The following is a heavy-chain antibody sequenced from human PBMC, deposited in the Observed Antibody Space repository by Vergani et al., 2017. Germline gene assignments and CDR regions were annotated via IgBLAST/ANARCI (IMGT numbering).Heavy chain of an antibody. J-gene: IGHJ3*02. V-gene: IGHV3-33*01. CDR1: GFTFSSYG. CDR2: IWYDGSNK. Sequence: QVQLVESGGGVVQPGRSLRLSCAASGFTFSSYGMHWVRQAPGKGLEWVAVIWYDGSNKYYADSVKGRFTISRDNAKNSLFLQMNSLRADDTAVYYCARDLSPMPGIDAFDIWGQGTMVTVSS. D-gene: IGHD6-13*01. CDR3: ARDLSPMPGIDAFDI.